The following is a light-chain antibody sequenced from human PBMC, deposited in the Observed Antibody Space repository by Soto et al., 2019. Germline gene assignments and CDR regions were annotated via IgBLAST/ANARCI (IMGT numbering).Light chain of an antibody. J-gene: IGKJ2*01. CDR2: WAS. Sequence: DIVMTQSPDSLAVSLGERATINCKSSQSVLYRSNNKNYLAWYQQKPGQPPKLLIYWASTRESGVPDRFSGSGSGTDFTLTISSLQADDVSVYYCQQYYTTPYTFGQGTNLEIK. CDR3: QQYYTTPYT. V-gene: IGKV4-1*01. CDR1: QSVLYRSNNKNY.